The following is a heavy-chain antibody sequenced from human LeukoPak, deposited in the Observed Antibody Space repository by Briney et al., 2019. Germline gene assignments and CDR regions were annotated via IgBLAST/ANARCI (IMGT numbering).Heavy chain of an antibody. CDR3: AREICGPDS. J-gene: IGHJ5*01. CDR2: ITQDGSGK. CDR1: GFTFNKYW. V-gene: IGHV3-7*01. Sequence: PGRSVRLSCASSGFTFNKYWMTGVRQAPGKGLEGGANITQDGSGKLYVSAVKGRFTISRDNAKNSVYMQLTSLRDEDPAIYYCAREICGPDSWGPGNLVTASS.